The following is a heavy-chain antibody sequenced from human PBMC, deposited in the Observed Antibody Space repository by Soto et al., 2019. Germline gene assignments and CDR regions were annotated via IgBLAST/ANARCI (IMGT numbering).Heavy chain of an antibody. J-gene: IGHJ5*02. CDR2: LSGTGGNT. CDR1: GFTFSSYA. D-gene: IGHD6-19*01. V-gene: IGHV3-23*01. Sequence: EVQLLQSGGDLVQPGGSLRLSCAASGFTFSSYAMSWVRQAPGKGLEWVSSLSGTGGNTEYSASVKGRFTISRDNSKNTLYLQMDSLRGDDTAIYYCAKGASGAGFLGDAWGQGSLVIVSS. CDR3: AKGASGAGFLGDA.